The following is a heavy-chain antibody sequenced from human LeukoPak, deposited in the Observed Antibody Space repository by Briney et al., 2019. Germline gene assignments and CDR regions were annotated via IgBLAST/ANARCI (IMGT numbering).Heavy chain of an antibody. D-gene: IGHD6-19*01. Sequence: PSETLSLTCAVYGGSFSGYYWSWIRQPPGKGLEWIGEINHSGSTNYNPSLKSRVTISVDTSKNQFSLKLSSVTAADTAVYYCARISRKYSGWYMDYWGQGTLVTVSS. CDR1: GGSFSGYY. CDR2: INHSGST. V-gene: IGHV4-34*01. J-gene: IGHJ4*02. CDR3: ARISRKYSGWYMDY.